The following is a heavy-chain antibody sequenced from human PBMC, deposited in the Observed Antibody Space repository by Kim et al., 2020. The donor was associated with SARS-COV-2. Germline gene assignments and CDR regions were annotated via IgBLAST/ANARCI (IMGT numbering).Heavy chain of an antibody. V-gene: IGHV5-51*01. CDR1: GYTFTSYW. J-gene: IGHJ6*02. CDR2: IYPGDSDT. CDR3: ARGYEIAARPDYYYYYGMDV. D-gene: IGHD6-6*01. Sequence: GESLKISCKGSGYTFTSYWIAWVRQMPGEGLEWMGIIYPGDSDTRYSPSFQGQVTISADKSISTAYLQWSSLKASDTAMYYCARGYEIAARPDYYYYYGMDVWGQGTTVTVSS.